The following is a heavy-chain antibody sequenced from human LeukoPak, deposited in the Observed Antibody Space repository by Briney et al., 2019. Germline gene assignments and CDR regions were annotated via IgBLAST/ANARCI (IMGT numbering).Heavy chain of an antibody. V-gene: IGHV4-34*01. CDR1: GGSFSGYY. Sequence: SETLSLTCAVYGGSFSGYYWSWIRQPPGKGLEWIGEINHSGSTNYNPSLKSRVTISVDTSKNQFSLKLSSVTAADTAVYYCARENSYGSYWGQGTLVTVSS. CDR2: INHSGST. CDR3: ARENSYGSY. D-gene: IGHD5-18*01. J-gene: IGHJ4*02.